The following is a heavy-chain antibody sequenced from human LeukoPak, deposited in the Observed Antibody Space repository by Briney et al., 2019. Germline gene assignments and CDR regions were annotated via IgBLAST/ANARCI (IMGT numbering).Heavy chain of an antibody. D-gene: IGHD6-6*01. CDR1: GYTFTGYY. Sequence: ASVTVSCKASGYTFTGYYIHWVRQAPGQGLEWMGWIYPYRGDTNYAQTFQGRVTMTRDTSISTAYMELSSLKSDDTAVYYCARDRNSGSSLDIWGQGTMLTVSS. V-gene: IGHV1-2*02. CDR2: IYPYRGDT. J-gene: IGHJ3*02. CDR3: ARDRNSGSSLDI.